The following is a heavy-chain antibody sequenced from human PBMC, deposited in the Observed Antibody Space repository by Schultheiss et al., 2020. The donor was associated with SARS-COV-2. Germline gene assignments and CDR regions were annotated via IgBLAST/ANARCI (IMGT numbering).Heavy chain of an antibody. CDR2: INSDGSST. J-gene: IGHJ4*02. D-gene: IGHD6-19*01. V-gene: IGHV3-74*01. CDR1: GFTFINAW. Sequence: GGSLRLSCAASGFTFINAWMSWVRQAPGKGLVWVSRINSDGSSTSYADSVKGRFTISRDNAKNTLYLQMNSLRAEDTAVYYCVRPIGGWFDFDYWGQGTLVTVSS. CDR3: VRPIGGWFDFDY.